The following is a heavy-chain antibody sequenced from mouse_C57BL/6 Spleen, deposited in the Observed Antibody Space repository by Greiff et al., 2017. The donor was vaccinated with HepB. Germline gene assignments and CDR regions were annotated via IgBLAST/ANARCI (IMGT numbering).Heavy chain of an antibody. CDR3: ARGPYDYYWFAY. J-gene: IGHJ3*01. D-gene: IGHD2-4*01. Sequence: QVQLQQPGAELVKPGASVKLSCKASGYTFTSYWMHWVKQRPGRGLEWIGRIDPNSGGTKYNEKFKSKATLTVDKPSSTAYMQLSSLKSEDSAVYYCARGPYDYYWFAYWGQGTLVTVSA. CDR1: GYTFTSYW. V-gene: IGHV1-72*01. CDR2: IDPNSGGT.